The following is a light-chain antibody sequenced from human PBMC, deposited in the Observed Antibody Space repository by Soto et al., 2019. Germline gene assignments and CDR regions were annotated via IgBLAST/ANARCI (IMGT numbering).Light chain of an antibody. CDR2: GAS. Sequence: EIVMTQSPATLSVSPGERATLSCRASQSVSSNLAWYQHKPGQAPRLLIYGASTRATGIPARFSGSGSGTEFTLTISSLQSEDFAVYYCQHYNNWSTFGQGTRLEIK. CDR1: QSVSSN. V-gene: IGKV3D-15*01. J-gene: IGKJ5*01. CDR3: QHYNNWST.